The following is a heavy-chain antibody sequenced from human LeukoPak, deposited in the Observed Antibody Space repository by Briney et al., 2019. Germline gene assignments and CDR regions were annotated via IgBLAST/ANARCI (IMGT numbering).Heavy chain of an antibody. D-gene: IGHD4-17*01. CDR2: ISSSSSSI. V-gene: IGHV3-21*01. CDR1: GFTFSNYW. J-gene: IGHJ4*02. Sequence: PGGSLRLSCAASGFTFSNYWMHWVRQAPGKGLEWVSSISSSSSSINYADSVKGRFTISRDNAKNSLYLQMNSLRAEDTAVYYCARLRNDYGDYVLDYWGQGTLVTVSS. CDR3: ARLRNDYGDYVLDY.